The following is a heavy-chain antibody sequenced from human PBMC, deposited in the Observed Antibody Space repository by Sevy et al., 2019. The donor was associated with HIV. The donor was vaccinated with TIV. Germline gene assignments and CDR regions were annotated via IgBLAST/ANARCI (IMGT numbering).Heavy chain of an antibody. CDR2: IYSDGTT. V-gene: IGHV3-66*01. D-gene: IGHD5-18*01. CDR1: GFTVNSNY. CDR3: ARGKSGYGYDLNY. J-gene: IGHJ4*02. Sequence: GGSLRLSCAASGFTVNSNYMTWVRQAPGKGLEGVSVIYSDGTTYHADSVKDRFTISRDNSKNTLYLQMNSLRAEDTAVCYCARGKSGYGYDLNYWGQGTLVTVSS.